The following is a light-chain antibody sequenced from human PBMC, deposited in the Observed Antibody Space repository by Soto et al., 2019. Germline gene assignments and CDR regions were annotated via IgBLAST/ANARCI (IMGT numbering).Light chain of an antibody. J-gene: IGKJ5*01. CDR3: MQSTQLPPT. CDR1: QILLHITGETF. Sequence: FVMTQSHLSLPVTLGQPASISCNSSQILLHITGETFLFWYLQKPGQSPQLLIYEVSTRVSGVPDRFSGSGSGTDFTLEISRVETDDVGIYYCMQSTQLPPTFGQGTLLEVK. CDR2: EVS. V-gene: IGKV2D-29*02.